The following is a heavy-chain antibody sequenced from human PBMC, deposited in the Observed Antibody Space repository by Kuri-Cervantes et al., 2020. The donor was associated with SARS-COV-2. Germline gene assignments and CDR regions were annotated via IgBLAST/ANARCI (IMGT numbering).Heavy chain of an antibody. CDR1: GYSISSGYY. V-gene: IGHV4-38-2*02. Sequence: SETLSLTCAVSGYSISSGYYWGWIQQPPGKGLEWIGSIYHSGSTYYNPSLKSRVTISVDTSKNQFSLKLSSVTAADTAVYYCAREWAYIAAAALETDYWGQGTLVTVSS. CDR2: IYHSGST. D-gene: IGHD6-13*01. CDR3: AREWAYIAAAALETDY. J-gene: IGHJ4*02.